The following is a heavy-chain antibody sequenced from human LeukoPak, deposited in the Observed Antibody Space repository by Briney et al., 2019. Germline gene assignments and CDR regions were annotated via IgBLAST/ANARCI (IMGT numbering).Heavy chain of an antibody. CDR3: ATLGYGGGKIPYYDPAGDYFDY. Sequence: ASVKVPCKASGYTFTSYGISWVRQAPGQGLEWMGWISAYNGNTNYAQKLQGRVTMTEDTSTDTAYMELSSLRSEDTAVYYCATLGYGGGKIPYYDPAGDYFDYWGQGTLVTVSS. J-gene: IGHJ4*02. CDR1: GYTFTSYG. D-gene: IGHD3-22*01. CDR2: ISAYNGNT. V-gene: IGHV1-18*01.